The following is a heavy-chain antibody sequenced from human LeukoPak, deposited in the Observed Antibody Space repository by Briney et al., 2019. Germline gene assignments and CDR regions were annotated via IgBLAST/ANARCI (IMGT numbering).Heavy chain of an antibody. Sequence: ASVKVFCKASGYTFTSYDINWVRQASGQGLECMGWMNPNSGNTRYAEKFQRRVNMNRSTSISTAYMELSSLRSDDTAVYYCLISASDPYYFDYWGQGTLVTVSS. CDR2: MNPNSGNT. J-gene: IGHJ4*02. CDR1: GYTFTSYD. V-gene: IGHV1-8*01. D-gene: IGHD2-15*01. CDR3: LISASDPYYFDY.